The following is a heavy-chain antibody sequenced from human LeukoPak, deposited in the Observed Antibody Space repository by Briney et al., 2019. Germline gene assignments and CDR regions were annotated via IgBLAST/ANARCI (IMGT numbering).Heavy chain of an antibody. V-gene: IGHV3-23*01. J-gene: IGHJ6*02. CDR3: AKDRSDSSSWYCVDV. Sequence: PGGSLRLSCAASGFTFSSYAMSWVRQAPGKGLEWVSTISGSGGSTYYADSVKGRFTISRDNSKNTLYLQINSLRAEDTAVYYCAKDRSDSSSWYCVDVWGQGTTVTVSS. D-gene: IGHD6-13*01. CDR2: ISGSGGST. CDR1: GFTFSSYA.